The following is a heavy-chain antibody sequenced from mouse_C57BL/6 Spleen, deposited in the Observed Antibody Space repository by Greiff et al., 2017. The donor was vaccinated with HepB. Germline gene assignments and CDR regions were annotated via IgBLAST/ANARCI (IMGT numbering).Heavy chain of an antibody. CDR3: ARSGYDFPYAMDY. D-gene: IGHD2-4*01. CDR1: GYTFTTYP. J-gene: IGHJ4*01. CDR2: FHPYNDDT. V-gene: IGHV1-47*01. Sequence: VQLQQSGAELVKPGASVKMSCKASGYTFTTYPIEWMKQNHGKSLEWIGNFHPYNDDTKYNEKFKGKATLTLEKSSSTVYLELSRLTSDDSAVYYCARSGYDFPYAMDYWGQGTSVTVSS.